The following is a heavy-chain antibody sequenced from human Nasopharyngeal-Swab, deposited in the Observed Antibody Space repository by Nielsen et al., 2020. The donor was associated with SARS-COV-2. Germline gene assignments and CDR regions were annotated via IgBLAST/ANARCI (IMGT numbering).Heavy chain of an antibody. Sequence: ASVKVSCKASGYTFTTYGISWARQAPGQGLEWMGWINTYNGDTNYAQKFQGRVTITADESTSTAYMELSSLRSEDTAVYYCARVDPYDSSGYYDDYWGQGTLVTVSS. V-gene: IGHV1-18*04. D-gene: IGHD3-22*01. CDR1: GYTFTTYG. CDR3: ARVDPYDSSGYYDDY. J-gene: IGHJ4*02. CDR2: INTYNGDT.